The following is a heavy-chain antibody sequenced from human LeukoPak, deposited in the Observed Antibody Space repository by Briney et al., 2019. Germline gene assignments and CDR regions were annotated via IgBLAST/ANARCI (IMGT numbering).Heavy chain of an antibody. D-gene: IGHD6-13*01. Sequence: SETLSLTCTVSGGSISSSSYYWGWIRQPPGKGLEWIGSIYYSGSTYYNPSLKSRVTISVDTSKNQFSLKLSSVTAADTAVYYCARHQPYSSSWSPFDYWGQGTLVTVSS. CDR2: IYYSGST. CDR3: ARHQPYSSSWSPFDY. J-gene: IGHJ4*02. CDR1: GGSISSSSYY. V-gene: IGHV4-39*01.